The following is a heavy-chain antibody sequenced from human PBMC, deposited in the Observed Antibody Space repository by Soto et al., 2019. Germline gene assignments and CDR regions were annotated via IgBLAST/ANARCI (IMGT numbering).Heavy chain of an antibody. V-gene: IGHV1-18*01. Sequence: QVQLVQSGAEVKKPGASVKVSCKASGYTFTSYGISWVRQAPGQGLEWMGWISAYNGNTNYAQKLQGRVTMTTDTSTSTAYMERRSLRSDDTAVYYCARDLGDDYIWGSYLSAFDIWGQGTMVTVSS. CDR3: ARDLGDDYIWGSYLSAFDI. CDR1: GYTFTSYG. CDR2: ISAYNGNT. D-gene: IGHD3-16*02. J-gene: IGHJ3*02.